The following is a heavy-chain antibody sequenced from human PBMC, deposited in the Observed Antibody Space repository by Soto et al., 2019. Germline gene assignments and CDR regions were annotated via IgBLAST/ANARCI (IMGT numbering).Heavy chain of an antibody. CDR2: ISYDGSNK. CDR3: ATGDGYSSGWYNRCGVDV. V-gene: IGHV3-30*03. J-gene: IGHJ6*02. CDR1: GFTFSSYG. D-gene: IGHD6-19*01. Sequence: QVQLVESGGGVVQPGRSLRLSCAASGFTFSSYGMHWVRQAPGKGLEWVAVISYDGSNKYYADSVKGRFTISRDNSKNTLYLQMNSLRAEDTAVYYCATGDGYSSGWYNRCGVDVWGQGTTVTVSS.